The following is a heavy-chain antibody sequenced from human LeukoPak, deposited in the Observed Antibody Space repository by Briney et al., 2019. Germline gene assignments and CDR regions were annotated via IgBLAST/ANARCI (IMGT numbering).Heavy chain of an antibody. CDR3: ARVTGSGSYLIDY. CDR2: IYYSGST. D-gene: IGHD3-10*01. CDR1: GGSISSSSYY. J-gene: IGHJ4*02. V-gene: IGHV4-39*01. Sequence: SGTLSLTCTVSGGSISSSSYYWGWIRQPPGKGLEWIGSIYYSGSTYYNPSLKSRVTISVDTSKNQFSLKLSSVTAADTAVYYCARVTGSGSYLIDYWGQGTLVTVSS.